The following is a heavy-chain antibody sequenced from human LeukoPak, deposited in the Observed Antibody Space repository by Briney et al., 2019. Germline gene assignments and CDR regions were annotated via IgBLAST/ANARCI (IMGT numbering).Heavy chain of an antibody. D-gene: IGHD1/OR15-1a*01. CDR3: ARIGDRGWWNIDY. CDR1: GYTLTELS. J-gene: IGHJ4*02. V-gene: IGHV1-24*01. CDR2: FDPEDGET. Sequence: ASVKVSCKVSGYTLTELSMHWVRQAPGKGLEWMGGFDPEDGETIYAQKFQGRVTMTRNTSISTAYMELSSLRSEDTAVYYCARIGDRGWWNIDYWGQGTLVTVSS.